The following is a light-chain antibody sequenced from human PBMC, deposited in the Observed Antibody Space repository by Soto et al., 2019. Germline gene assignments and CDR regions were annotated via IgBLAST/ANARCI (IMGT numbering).Light chain of an antibody. CDR2: AAS. Sequence: DIRVTQSPSSVSASVGDRVTITCRASQDISIWLAWYQQKPGKAPKLLIYAASSLQSGVPSRFSGSSSGTDFTLTISSLQPEDFATYYCQQANSFPITFGRGTRLEIK. V-gene: IGKV1-12*01. CDR3: QQANSFPIT. J-gene: IGKJ5*01. CDR1: QDISIW.